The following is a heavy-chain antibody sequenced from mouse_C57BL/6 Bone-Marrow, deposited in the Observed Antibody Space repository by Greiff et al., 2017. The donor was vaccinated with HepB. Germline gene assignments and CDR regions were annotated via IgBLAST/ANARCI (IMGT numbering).Heavy chain of an antibody. Sequence: QVQLQQSGAELVRPGASVTLSCKASGYTFTDYEMHWVKQTPVHGLEWIGAIDPETGGTAYNQKFKGKARLTADKSSSTAYMELRSLTSEDSAVYYCTRPDYYGSSKGFAYWGQGTLVTVSA. D-gene: IGHD1-1*01. J-gene: IGHJ3*01. CDR2: IDPETGGT. V-gene: IGHV1-15*01. CDR1: GYTFTDYE. CDR3: TRPDYYGSSKGFAY.